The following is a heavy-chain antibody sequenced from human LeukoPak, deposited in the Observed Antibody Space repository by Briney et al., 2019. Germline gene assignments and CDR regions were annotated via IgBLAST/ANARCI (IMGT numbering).Heavy chain of an antibody. D-gene: IGHD3-9*01. CDR3: ASGDILTGYSLDY. Sequence: GESLKISCKGSGYSFTSYWSGWVRQMPGKGLEWTGIIYPGDSDTRYSPSFHGHVTISADKSISTAYLQWSSLKVSDTAMYYCASGDILTGYSLDYWGQGTLVTVSS. J-gene: IGHJ4*02. CDR2: IYPGDSDT. CDR1: GYSFTSYW. V-gene: IGHV5-51*01.